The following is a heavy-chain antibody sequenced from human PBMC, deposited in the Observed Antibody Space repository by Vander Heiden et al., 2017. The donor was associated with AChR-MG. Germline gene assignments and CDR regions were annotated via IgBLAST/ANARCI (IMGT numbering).Heavy chain of an antibody. CDR3: AKTTEYSSSWLSKKKYYFDY. CDR2: ISGSGGST. J-gene: IGHJ4*02. Sequence: EVQLLESGGGLVQPGGSLRLSCAASGFTFSSYAMSWVRQAPGKGLEWVSAISGSGGSTYYADSVKGRFTISRDNSKNTLYLQMNSLRAEDTAVYYCAKTTEYSSSWLSKKKYYFDYWGQGTLVTVSS. D-gene: IGHD6-13*01. CDR1: GFTFSSYA. V-gene: IGHV3-23*01.